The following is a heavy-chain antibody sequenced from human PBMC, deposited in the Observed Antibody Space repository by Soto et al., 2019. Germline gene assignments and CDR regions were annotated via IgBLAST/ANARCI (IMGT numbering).Heavy chain of an antibody. V-gene: IGHV1-69*06. CDR3: TRRSNWAYRFDA. J-gene: IGHJ5*02. CDR2: LIPLFGTT. D-gene: IGHD2-21*01. Sequence: QVQLVQSGAEVKKPGSSVKVSCEASGGTFSGHAISWVRQAPGQGPEWMGGLIPLFGTTQHAQNFRDRLMFNMDKSTSTAYMELTRLGFEDTAIYYRTRRSNWAYRFDAWGQGTLVTVSS. CDR1: GGTFSGHA.